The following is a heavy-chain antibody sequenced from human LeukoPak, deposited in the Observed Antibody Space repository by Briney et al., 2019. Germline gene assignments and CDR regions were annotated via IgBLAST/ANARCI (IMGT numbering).Heavy chain of an antibody. J-gene: IGHJ3*02. CDR3: AGGYSSSWYPDAFDI. CDR2: INHSGST. Sequence: SETLSLTCAVYGGSFSGYYWSWIRQPPGKGLEWVGEINHSGSTNYNPSLKSRVTISVGTSKNQCSLKLSSVTAADTAVYYCAGGYSSSWYPDAFDIWGQGTMVTVSS. V-gene: IGHV4-34*01. CDR1: GGSFSGYY. D-gene: IGHD6-13*01.